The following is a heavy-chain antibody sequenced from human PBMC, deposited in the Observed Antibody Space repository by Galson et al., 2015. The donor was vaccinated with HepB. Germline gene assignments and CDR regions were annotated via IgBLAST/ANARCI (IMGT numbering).Heavy chain of an antibody. Sequence: SVKVSCKASGYTFTSYAMHWVRQAPGQRLEWMGWINAGNGNTRYSQKFQGRVTITRDTSASTAYMELSSLRSEDTAVYYCAREVGDYDLWYFDYWGQGTLSPSPQ. CDR2: INAGNGNT. V-gene: IGHV1-3*01. CDR1: GYTFTSYA. D-gene: IGHD3-3*01. J-gene: IGHJ4*02. CDR3: AREVGDYDLWYFDY.